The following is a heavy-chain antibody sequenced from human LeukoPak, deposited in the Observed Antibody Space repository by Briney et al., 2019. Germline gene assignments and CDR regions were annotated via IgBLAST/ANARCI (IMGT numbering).Heavy chain of an antibody. J-gene: IGHJ4*02. V-gene: IGHV1-69*04. D-gene: IGHD2-15*01. CDR2: IIPIFGIA. CDR3: ARGYCSGGSCYPFDY. CDR1: GGTFSSYA. Sequence: ASVKVSCKASGGTFSSYAISWVRQAPGQGLEWMGRIIPIFGIANYAQKFQGRVTITEDKSTSTAYMELSSLRSEDTAVYYCARGYCSGGSCYPFDYWGQGTLVTVSS.